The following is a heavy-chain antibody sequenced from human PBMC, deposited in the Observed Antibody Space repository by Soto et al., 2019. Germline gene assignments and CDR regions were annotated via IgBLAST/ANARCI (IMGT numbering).Heavy chain of an antibody. D-gene: IGHD3-16*01. CDR3: AGVSSFRGMDV. J-gene: IGHJ6*02. CDR2: TYYRSTWSN. CDR1: GDSVSSSSAA. V-gene: IGHV6-1*01. Sequence: SQTLSLTCAISGDSVSSSSAACKWVRQSPSRGLEWLGRTYYRSTWSNDYAGFVRSRLIINPDTLENRFSLQLYSVYPEDTAVYYCAGVSSFRGMDVWGQGTPVTVSS.